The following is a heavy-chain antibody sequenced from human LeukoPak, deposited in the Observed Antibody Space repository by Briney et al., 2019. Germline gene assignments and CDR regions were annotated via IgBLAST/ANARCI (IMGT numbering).Heavy chain of an antibody. CDR2: IHTSGTT. D-gene: IGHD3-3*01. Sequence: PSETLSLTCSVSGDSMYSHYWSFIRQAAGTGLEWIGRIHTSGTTYHNPSLKSRVTLSIDTSMNQFSLRLTSVTAADTAVYYCARGDYYDGGGRNWFDPWGQGTLVTVSP. J-gene: IGHJ5*02. CDR1: GDSMYSHY. CDR3: ARGDYYDGGGRNWFDP. V-gene: IGHV4-4*07.